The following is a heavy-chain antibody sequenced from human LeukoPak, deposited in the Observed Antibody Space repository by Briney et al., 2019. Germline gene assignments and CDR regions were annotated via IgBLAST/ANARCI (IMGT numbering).Heavy chain of an antibody. Sequence: SETLSLTCTVSGGSISSGGYYWSWIRQHPGTGLEWIGYIYYSGSTYYNPSLKSRVTISVDTSKNQFSLKLSSVTAADTAVYYCARGTRYYYDSSGYYSDYWGQGTLVTVSS. CDR1: GGSISSGGYY. D-gene: IGHD3-22*01. V-gene: IGHV4-31*03. CDR3: ARGTRYYYDSSGYYSDY. CDR2: IYYSGST. J-gene: IGHJ4*02.